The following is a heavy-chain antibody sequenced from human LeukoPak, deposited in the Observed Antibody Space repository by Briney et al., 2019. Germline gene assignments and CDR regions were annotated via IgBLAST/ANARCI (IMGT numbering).Heavy chain of an antibody. D-gene: IGHD1-26*01. Sequence: GGSLRLSCAASGFIFNTYAMRWVRQAPGKGLEWVSTIRGSGESTHYADSVQGRFTISRDNSLYTVYLQIDSLRGDDTAVYYCAKDRISYTTSPGERSHWGRGTLVIVSS. CDR1: GFIFNTYA. CDR3: AKDRISYTTSPGERSH. V-gene: IGHV3-23*01. J-gene: IGHJ4*02. CDR2: IRGSGEST.